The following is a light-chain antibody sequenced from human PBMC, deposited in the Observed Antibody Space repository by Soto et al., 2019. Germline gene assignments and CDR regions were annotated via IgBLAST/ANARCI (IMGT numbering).Light chain of an antibody. V-gene: IGLV1-40*01. J-gene: IGLJ1*01. CDR1: NSDIGAGYD. CDR3: QSYDSSLRGV. Sequence: QSVLTQPPSVSGAPGQRVTISCTGSNSDIGAGYDVHWYQQLPGTAPKLVIYANNNRPSGVPDRFSASKSGTSASLAITGVQADDEADYYGQSYDSSLRGVFGTGTKLTVL. CDR2: ANN.